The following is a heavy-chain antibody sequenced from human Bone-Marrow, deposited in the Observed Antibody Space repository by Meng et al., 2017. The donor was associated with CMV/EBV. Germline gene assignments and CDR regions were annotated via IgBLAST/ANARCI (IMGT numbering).Heavy chain of an antibody. Sequence: SETLSLTCTASGGSVSSGSYYWSWIRQPPGKGLEWIGYIYYSGSTNYNPSLKSRVTISVDTSKNQFSLKLSSVTAADTAVYYCARVDYDFWSGYWRLDPWGQGTLVTVSS. CDR3: ARVDYDFWSGYWRLDP. CDR1: GGSVSSGSYY. CDR2: IYYSGST. J-gene: IGHJ5*02. V-gene: IGHV4-61*01. D-gene: IGHD3-3*01.